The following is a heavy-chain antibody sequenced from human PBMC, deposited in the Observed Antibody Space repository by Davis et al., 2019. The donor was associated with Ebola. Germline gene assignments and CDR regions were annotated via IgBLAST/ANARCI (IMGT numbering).Heavy chain of an antibody. CDR1: GGTFSSYA. J-gene: IGHJ6*02. D-gene: IGHD5-24*01. CDR3: AREGEGMATIPFRYYGMDV. V-gene: IGHV1-69*13. CDR2: IIPIFGTA. Sequence: SVKLSCKASGGTFSSYAISWVRQAPGQGLEWMGGIIPIFGTANYAQKFQGRVTITADESTSTAYMELSSLRSEDTAVYYCAREGEGMATIPFRYYGMDVWGQGTTVTVSS.